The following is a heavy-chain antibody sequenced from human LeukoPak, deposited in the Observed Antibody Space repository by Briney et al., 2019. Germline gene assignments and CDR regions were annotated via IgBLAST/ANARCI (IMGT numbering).Heavy chain of an antibody. CDR2: IKQDGSEK. J-gene: IGHJ4*02. Sequence: GGSLRLSCAASGFTFSSYWMSWVRQAPGKGLEWVANIKQDGSEKYYVDSVKGRFTISRDNAKNSLYLQMNSLRAEDTAVYYCARAAEEAAAGTAGFGLDYWGQGTLVTVSS. CDR3: ARAAEEAAAGTAGFGLDY. CDR1: GFTFSSYW. V-gene: IGHV3-7*01. D-gene: IGHD6-13*01.